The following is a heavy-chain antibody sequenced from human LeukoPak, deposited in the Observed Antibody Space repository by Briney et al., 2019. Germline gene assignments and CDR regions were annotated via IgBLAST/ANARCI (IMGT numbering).Heavy chain of an antibody. CDR2: IYYSGST. Sequence: SETLSLTCTVSGGSISSSSYYWGWIRQPPGMGLEWIGSIYYSGSTYYNPSLKSRVTISVDTSKNQFSLKLSSVTAADTAVYYCARQMSYPYYFDYWGQGTLVTVSS. CDR3: ARQMSYPYYFDY. CDR1: GGSISSSSYY. V-gene: IGHV4-39*01. D-gene: IGHD3-16*02. J-gene: IGHJ4*02.